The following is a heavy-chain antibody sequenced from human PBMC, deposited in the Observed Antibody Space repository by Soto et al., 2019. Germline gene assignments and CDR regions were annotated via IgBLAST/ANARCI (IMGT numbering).Heavy chain of an antibody. CDR2: MNPNSGNT. D-gene: IGHD2-21*02. Sequence: QVQLVQSGAEVKKPGASVKVSCKASGYTFTSYDINWVRQATGQGLEWMGWMNPNSGNTGYAQKFQGRVTMTRNTSISTAFMELSSLRSEDTAVYYCARAPFAVVTAILYYFDYWGQGTLVTVSS. V-gene: IGHV1-8*01. CDR3: ARAPFAVVTAILYYFDY. CDR1: GYTFTSYD. J-gene: IGHJ4*02.